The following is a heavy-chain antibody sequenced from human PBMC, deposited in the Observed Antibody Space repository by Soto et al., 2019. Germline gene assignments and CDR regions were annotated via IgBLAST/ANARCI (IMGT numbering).Heavy chain of an antibody. Sequence: PGGSLRLSRAAAGLNVGSNDMSWVRQAPGKGLEWVSVIYSGGSTYYADSVKGRFAISRDNSKNTLYLQMNSLRAEDTAVYYCAREQLGYFDYWGQGTLVTVSS. CDR3: AREQLGYFDY. D-gene: IGHD3-16*01. V-gene: IGHV3-66*01. CDR1: GLNVGSND. J-gene: IGHJ4*02. CDR2: IYSGGST.